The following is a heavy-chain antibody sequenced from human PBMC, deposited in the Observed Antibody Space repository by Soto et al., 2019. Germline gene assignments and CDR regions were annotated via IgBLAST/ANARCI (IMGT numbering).Heavy chain of an antibody. CDR3: ARQRIAAAGTCDY. J-gene: IGHJ4*02. CDR2: IYPGKSNT. V-gene: IGHV5-51*01. Sequence: GESLKISCKGSGYSFTSYWIGWVRQMPGKGLEWKGIIYPGKSNTRYSPSIQGQVTISADKSISTAYLKWSSLKASDTVLYYCARQRIAAAGTCDYWGQGTLVTVSS. D-gene: IGHD6-13*01. CDR1: GYSFTSYW.